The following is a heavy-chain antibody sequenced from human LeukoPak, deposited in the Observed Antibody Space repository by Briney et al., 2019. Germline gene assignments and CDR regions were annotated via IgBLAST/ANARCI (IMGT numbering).Heavy chain of an antibody. V-gene: IGHV3-23*01. Sequence: QTGGSLRLSCAASGFTFTSYAMSWVRQAPGKGLEWVSAITSSGAYTFYADSVKGRLTISRDNSKNTLYLQMNSLRAEDTAIYYCVRDEDLYSTTWYVFDYWGQGTLVTVS. CDR3: VRDEDLYSTTWYVFDY. D-gene: IGHD2-2*01. J-gene: IGHJ4*02. CDR1: GFTFTSYA. CDR2: ITSSGAYT.